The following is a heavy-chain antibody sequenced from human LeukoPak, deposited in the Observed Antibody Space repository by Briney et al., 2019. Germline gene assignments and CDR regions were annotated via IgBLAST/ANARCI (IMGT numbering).Heavy chain of an antibody. V-gene: IGHV3-7*05. J-gene: IGHJ4*02. D-gene: IGHD2-15*01. Sequence: GGSLTLSCAASGFTLSSYWMSWVRQAPGKGLEWVANIKQDGSEKYHVDSVKGRFTVSRDNAKNSLYLQMNSLRAEDTAVYYCARDSASLYCSGGSCYYFDYWGQGTLVTVSS. CDR1: GFTLSSYW. CDR2: IKQDGSEK. CDR3: ARDSASLYCSGGSCYYFDY.